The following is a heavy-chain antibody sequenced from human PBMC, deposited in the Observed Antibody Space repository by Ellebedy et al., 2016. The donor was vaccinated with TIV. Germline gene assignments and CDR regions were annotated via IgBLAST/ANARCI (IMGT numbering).Heavy chain of an antibody. J-gene: IGHJ4*02. CDR1: GGTFSSYA. Sequence: AASVKVSCKASGGTFSSYAISWVRQAPGQGLEWMGRIIPILGIANYAQKFQGRVTITADKSTSTAYMELSSLRSEDTAVYYCARDEGGQTMVTPGYFDYWGQGTLVTVSS. CDR2: IIPILGIA. CDR3: ARDEGGQTMVTPGYFDY. D-gene: IGHD5-18*01. V-gene: IGHV1-69*04.